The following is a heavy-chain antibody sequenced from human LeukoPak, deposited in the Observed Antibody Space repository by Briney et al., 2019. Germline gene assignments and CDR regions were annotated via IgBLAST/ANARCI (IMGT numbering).Heavy chain of an antibody. J-gene: IGHJ2*01. Sequence: PGGSLRLSCAASGFTFSSYWMNWVRQAPGRGLEWVANINQDGSEKYYVDSAKGRFTISRDNAKKTLFLQMNSLRAEDTAVYYCARRGSSWPYWYFDLWGRGTLITVSS. V-gene: IGHV3-7*04. CDR3: ARRGSSWPYWYFDL. CDR2: INQDGSEK. CDR1: GFTFSSYW. D-gene: IGHD6-13*01.